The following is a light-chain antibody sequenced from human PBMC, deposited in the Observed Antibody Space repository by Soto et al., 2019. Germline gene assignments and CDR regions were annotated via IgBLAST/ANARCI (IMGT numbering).Light chain of an antibody. CDR1: QGISSA. CDR2: DAS. J-gene: IGKJ1*01. V-gene: IGKV1-13*02. CDR3: QQFHSYTPWT. Sequence: AIQLTQSPSSLSASVGDRVTITCRASQGISSALAWYQQKPGKAPKLLIYDASSLESGVPSRFSGSGSGTDFTLPISSLQPEDFATYYCQQFHSYTPWTFGQGTKVEIK.